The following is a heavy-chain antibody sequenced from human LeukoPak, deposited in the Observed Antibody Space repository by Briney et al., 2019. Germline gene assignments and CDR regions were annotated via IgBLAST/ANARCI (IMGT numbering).Heavy chain of an antibody. J-gene: IGHJ6*02. CDR1: GFTFSSYG. D-gene: IGHD5-18*01. CDR3: AKGGNGGYSYVTYYYYGMDV. CDR2: ISYDGSNK. V-gene: IGHV3-30*18. Sequence: GGSLRLSCAASGFTFSSYGMHWVRQAPGKGLEWVAVISYDGSNKYYADSVKGRFTISRDNSKNTLYLQMNSLRAEDTAVYYCAKGGNGGYSYVTYYYYGMDVWGQGTTVTVSS.